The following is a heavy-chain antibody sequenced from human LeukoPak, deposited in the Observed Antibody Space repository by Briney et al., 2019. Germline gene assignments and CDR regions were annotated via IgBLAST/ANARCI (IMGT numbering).Heavy chain of an antibody. D-gene: IGHD5-18*01. Sequence: AGGSLRLSCAASGFTFCVYWMSWVRQAPGKGLEWVANIQQDGSEKYYVDSVKGRFTISRDNAKKSLFLQVSSLRGEDTAVYYCARDRGFSYGIDFWGQGTLVTVSS. CDR2: IQQDGSEK. V-gene: IGHV3-7*04. J-gene: IGHJ4*02. CDR1: GFTFCVYW. CDR3: ARDRGFSYGIDF.